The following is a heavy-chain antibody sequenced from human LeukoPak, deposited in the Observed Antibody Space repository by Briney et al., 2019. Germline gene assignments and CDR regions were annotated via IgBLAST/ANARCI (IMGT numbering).Heavy chain of an antibody. CDR1: GGSFSGYY. CDR2: INHSGST. J-gene: IGHJ5*02. CDR3: ARGHLGELLWFGESGLWFDP. V-gene: IGHV4-34*01. D-gene: IGHD3-10*01. Sequence: SETLSLTCAVYGGSFSGYYWSWIRQPPGKGLEWIGEINHSGSTNYNPSLESRVTISVDTSKNQFSLKLSSVTAADTAVYYCARGHLGELLWFGESGLWFDPWGQGTLVTVSS.